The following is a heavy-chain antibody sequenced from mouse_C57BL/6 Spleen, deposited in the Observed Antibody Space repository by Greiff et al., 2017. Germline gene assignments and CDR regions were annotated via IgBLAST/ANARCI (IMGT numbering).Heavy chain of an antibody. J-gene: IGHJ2*01. D-gene: IGHD2-12*01. CDR1: GYTFTSYG. V-gene: IGHV1-81*01. CDR3: ARSGIATNYFDY. Sequence: QVQLQQSGAELARPGASVKLSCKASGYTFTSYGISWVKQRTGQGLEWIGKIYPRSGNTYYNEKFTGKATLTADKSSSTAYMELRSLTSEDSAVYFGARSGIATNYFDYWGQGTTLTVSS. CDR2: IYPRSGNT.